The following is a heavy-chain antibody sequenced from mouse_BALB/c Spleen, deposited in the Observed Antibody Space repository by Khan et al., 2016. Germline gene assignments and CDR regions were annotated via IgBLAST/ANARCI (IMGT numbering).Heavy chain of an antibody. CDR2: ISYSGST. V-gene: IGHV3-2*02. CDR1: GYSITSDYA. Sequence: EVQLQESGPGLVKPSQSLSLTCTVTGYSITSDYAWHWIRQFPGNKLEWMGYISYSGSTSYKPSIQSRIPITRDTAKNQYFLQLNSGTTEDTATYYGARDWFAYWGQGTRGTVSA. J-gene: IGHJ3*01. CDR3: ARDWFAY.